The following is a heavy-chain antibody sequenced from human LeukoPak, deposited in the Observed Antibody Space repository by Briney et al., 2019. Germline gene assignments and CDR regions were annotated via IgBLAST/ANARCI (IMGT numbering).Heavy chain of an antibody. Sequence: GESLKISCKGSGYSFTSYWIGWVRQMPGKGLEGMGIIYPGDSDTRYSPSFQGQVTISADKSISTAYLQWSSLKASDTAMYYCARRNTAMVMGGGYYYYYMDVWGKGTTVTVSS. CDR3: ARRNTAMVMGGGYYYYYMDV. V-gene: IGHV5-51*01. CDR1: GYSFTSYW. D-gene: IGHD5-18*01. J-gene: IGHJ6*03. CDR2: IYPGDSDT.